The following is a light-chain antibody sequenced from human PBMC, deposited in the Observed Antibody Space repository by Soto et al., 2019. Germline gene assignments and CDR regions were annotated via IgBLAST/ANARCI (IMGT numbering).Light chain of an antibody. V-gene: IGKV1-5*03. CDR1: QTSSSW. CDR2: KAS. Sequence: DIQMTQSPSTLSGSVGDRVTITCRASQTSSSWLAWYQQKPGKAPKLLIYKASTLKSGVPSRFSGSGYGKEFTLTISSMQPDDFATYYCQHYNSYSEAFGQGPKVELK. J-gene: IGKJ1*01. CDR3: QHYNSYSEA.